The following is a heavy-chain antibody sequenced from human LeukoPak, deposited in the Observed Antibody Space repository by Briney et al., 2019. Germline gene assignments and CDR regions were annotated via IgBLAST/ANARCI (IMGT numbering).Heavy chain of an antibody. D-gene: IGHD3-10*01. CDR3: ASVYGSGSYFLTNYYYYYMDV. J-gene: IGHJ6*03. V-gene: IGHV4-39*01. CDR1: GGSISSSSYY. Sequence: SETLSLTCTVSGGSISSSSYYWGWIRQPPGKGLEWIGSIYYSGSTYYNPSLKSRVTISVDTSKNQFSRKLSSVTAADTAVYYCASVYGSGSYFLTNYYYYYMDVWGKGTTVTVSS. CDR2: IYYSGST.